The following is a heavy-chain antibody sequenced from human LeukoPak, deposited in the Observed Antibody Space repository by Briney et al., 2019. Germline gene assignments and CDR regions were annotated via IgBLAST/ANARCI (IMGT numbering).Heavy chain of an antibody. Sequence: SETLSLTCTVSGGSISSGSYYWSWIRQPAGKGLEWIGRIYTSGSTNYNPSLKSRVTISVDTSKNQFSLKLSSVTAADTAVYYCARDIPEWLGGRGFDYGGQGTLVTVSS. D-gene: IGHD6-19*01. V-gene: IGHV4-61*02. CDR3: ARDIPEWLGGRGFDY. J-gene: IGHJ4*02. CDR1: GGSISSGSYY. CDR2: IYTSGST.